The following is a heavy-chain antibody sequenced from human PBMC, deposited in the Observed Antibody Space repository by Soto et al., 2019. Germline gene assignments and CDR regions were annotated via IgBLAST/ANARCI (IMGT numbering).Heavy chain of an antibody. D-gene: IGHD3-10*01. CDR2: IYYTGST. V-gene: IGHV4-59*01. CDR1: GGSISSYY. CDR3: ARLRVRDPLGVAYFDY. J-gene: IGHJ4*02. Sequence: QVQLQESGPGLVKPSETLSLTCTVSGGSISSYYWSWIRQPPGKGLEWIGHIYYTGSTNYSPSLKSRVTISVDTSRNQFSLHLSSVTAADTAVYYCARLRVRDPLGVAYFDYWGQGTLVTVSS.